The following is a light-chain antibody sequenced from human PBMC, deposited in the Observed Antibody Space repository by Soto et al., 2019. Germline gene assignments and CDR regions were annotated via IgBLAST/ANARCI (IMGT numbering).Light chain of an antibody. J-gene: IGKJ1*01. CDR3: QKSYSTPPGT. Sequence: DINITQSPSSMYGYAPQSVNLTFPSGQSISTYLIWYQQKPGKAPKLLIYATSSLQSGVPSRCSGSGSGTDFTLTISSLQPEDFATYYCQKSYSTPPGTFGQGTKVDIK. CDR2: ATS. V-gene: IGKV1-39*01. CDR1: QSISTY.